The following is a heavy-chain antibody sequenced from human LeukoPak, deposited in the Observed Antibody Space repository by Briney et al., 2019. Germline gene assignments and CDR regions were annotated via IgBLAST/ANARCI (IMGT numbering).Heavy chain of an antibody. D-gene: IGHD2-8*01. CDR2: ISWNSGSI. J-gene: IGHJ4*02. Sequence: GISWNSGSIGYADSVKGRFTISRDNAKNSLYLQMNSLRAEDTALYYCAKDGCTNGVCQFDYWGQGTLVTVSS. V-gene: IGHV3-9*01. CDR3: AKDGCTNGVCQFDY.